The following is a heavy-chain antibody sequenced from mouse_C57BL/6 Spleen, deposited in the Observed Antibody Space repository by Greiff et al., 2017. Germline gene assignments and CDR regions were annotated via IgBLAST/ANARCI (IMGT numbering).Heavy chain of an antibody. V-gene: IGHV1-61*01. J-gene: IGHJ3*01. D-gene: IGHD2-4*01. Sequence: VQLQQPGAELVRPGSSVKLSCKASGYTFTSYWMDWVKQRPGQGLEWIGNIYPSDSETHYNQKFKDKATLTVDKSSSTAYMQLSSLTSEDSAVYYCARSREYYDYDGFAYWGQGTLVTVSA. CDR2: IYPSDSET. CDR1: GYTFTSYW. CDR3: ARSREYYDYDGFAY.